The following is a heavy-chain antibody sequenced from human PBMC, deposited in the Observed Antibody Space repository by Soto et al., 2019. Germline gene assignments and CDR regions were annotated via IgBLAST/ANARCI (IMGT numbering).Heavy chain of an antibody. D-gene: IGHD2-8*01. CDR2: FDPEDGET. V-gene: IGHV1-24*01. J-gene: IGHJ3*02. CDR3: AREIDCTNGVCYHDAFDI. Sequence: ASVKVSCKVSGYTLTELSMHWVRQAPGKGLEWMGGFDPEDGETIYAQKFQGRVTITADKSTSTAYMELSSLRSEDTALYYCAREIDCTNGVCYHDAFDIWGQGTMVTVSS. CDR1: GYTLTELS.